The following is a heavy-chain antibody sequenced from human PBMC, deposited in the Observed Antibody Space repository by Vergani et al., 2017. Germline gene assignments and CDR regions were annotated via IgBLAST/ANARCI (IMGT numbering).Heavy chain of an antibody. Sequence: LEESGGGSVKPGGSLRLSCAASGFKFSDHYMSWIRQAPGKGLEWVSHISPGASTVPYTDSVTGRFTVSRDNDNNSLTLDMTTLRVEDTAVYYCADNPDLSTARHYYAMDVWGQGTTVTVSS. CDR2: ISPGASTV. CDR1: GFKFSDHY. V-gene: IGHV3-11*04. CDR3: ADNPDLSTARHYYAMDV. J-gene: IGHJ6*02. D-gene: IGHD3/OR15-3a*01.